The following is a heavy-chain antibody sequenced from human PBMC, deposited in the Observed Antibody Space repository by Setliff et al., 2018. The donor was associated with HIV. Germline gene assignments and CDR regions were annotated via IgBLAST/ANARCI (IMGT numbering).Heavy chain of an antibody. CDR2: INQAGTAT. D-gene: IGHD3-3*01. CDR1: GFTFSSYP. V-gene: IGHV3-7*01. CDR3: ARLPYGVFDY. Sequence: GGSLRLSCAVSGFTFSSYPMTWVRQAPGKGLEWVANINQAGTATFYVDFLQGRFTISRDNAHNSLYLQLNSLRAEDTGVYHCARLPYGVFDYWGQGTLVTVSS. J-gene: IGHJ4*02.